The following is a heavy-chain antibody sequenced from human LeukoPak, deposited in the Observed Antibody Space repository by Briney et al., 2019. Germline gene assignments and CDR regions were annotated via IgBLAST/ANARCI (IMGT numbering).Heavy chain of an antibody. CDR3: ARPLDTAVVGGNDAFDI. D-gene: IGHD5-18*01. V-gene: IGHV1-8*01. J-gene: IGHJ3*02. CDR2: MNPNSGNT. CDR1: GYTFTSYD. Sequence: ASVKVSCKASGYTFTSYDINWVRQATGQGLEWMGWMNPNSGNTGYAQKFQGRVTMTRNTSISTAYMELSSLRSEDTAVYYCARPLDTAVVGGNDAFDIWGQGTMVAVSS.